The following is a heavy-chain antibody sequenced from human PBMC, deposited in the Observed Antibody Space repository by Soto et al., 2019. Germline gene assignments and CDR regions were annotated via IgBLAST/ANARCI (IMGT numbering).Heavy chain of an antibody. D-gene: IGHD5-18*01. CDR2: IYYSGST. CDR1: GGSSSSYY. Sequence: PLEPLSLTCTVSGGSSSSYYWSWIRQPPGKGLEWIGYIYYSGSTNYNPSLKSRVTISVDTSKNQFSLKLSSVTAADTAVYYCARGDTAIYYYGMDVWGQGTTVTVS. CDR3: ARGDTAIYYYGMDV. J-gene: IGHJ6*02. V-gene: IGHV4-59*01.